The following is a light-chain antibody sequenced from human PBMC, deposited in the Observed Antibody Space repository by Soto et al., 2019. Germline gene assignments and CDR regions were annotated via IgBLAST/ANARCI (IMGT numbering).Light chain of an antibody. V-gene: IGLV1-44*01. Sequence: QSVLTQPPSVSGTPGQKVSISCSGSASNLGGNPVNWYQHLPGAAPKLLIYTNHQRPSGVPDRFSGSKSGTSASLAISGLRSEDEADFYCAAWDDSLNAVVFGGVTKLTVL. J-gene: IGLJ2*01. CDR2: TNH. CDR1: ASNLGGNP. CDR3: AAWDDSLNAVV.